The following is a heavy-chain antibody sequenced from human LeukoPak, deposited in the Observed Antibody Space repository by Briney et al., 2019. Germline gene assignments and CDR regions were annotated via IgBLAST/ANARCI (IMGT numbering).Heavy chain of an antibody. CDR3: ARDRVSGSNWFDP. Sequence: GGSLRLSCAASGFTFSSYWMHWVRQAPGKGLVWVSRINSDGSSTSYADSVKGRFTISRDDAKNTLYLQMNSLRAEDTAVYYCARDRVSGSNWFDPWGQGTLVTVSS. CDR2: INSDGSST. J-gene: IGHJ5*02. CDR1: GFTFSSYW. D-gene: IGHD6-13*01. V-gene: IGHV3-74*01.